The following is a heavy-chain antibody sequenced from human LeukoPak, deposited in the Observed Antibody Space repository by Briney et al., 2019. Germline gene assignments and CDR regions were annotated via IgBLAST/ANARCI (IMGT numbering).Heavy chain of an antibody. Sequence: GGSLRLSCAAFGFTFSNAWMSWVRQAPGKGLEWVGRIKSKSDGGTTDYSAPVKGRFTISRDDSQNTLFLLINSLKTEDTAMYYCTTDYGGDSFEYWGQGTLVTVSS. V-gene: IGHV3-15*01. D-gene: IGHD4-23*01. CDR3: TTDYGGDSFEY. J-gene: IGHJ4*02. CDR2: IKSKSDGGTT. CDR1: GFTFSNAW.